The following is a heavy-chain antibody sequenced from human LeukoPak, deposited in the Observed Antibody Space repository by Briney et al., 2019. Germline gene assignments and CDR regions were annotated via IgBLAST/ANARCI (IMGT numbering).Heavy chain of an antibody. J-gene: IGHJ6*04. V-gene: IGHV3-48*04. D-gene: IGHD3-10*02. CDR1: GFTFSSYW. Sequence: GGSLRLSCAASGFTFSSYWMSWVRQAPGKGLEWVSYISSSSTTIYYADSVKGRFTISRDNAKNSLYLQMNSLRAEDTAVYYCAELGITMIGGVWGEGTTVTISS. CDR2: ISSSSTTI. CDR3: AELGITMIGGV.